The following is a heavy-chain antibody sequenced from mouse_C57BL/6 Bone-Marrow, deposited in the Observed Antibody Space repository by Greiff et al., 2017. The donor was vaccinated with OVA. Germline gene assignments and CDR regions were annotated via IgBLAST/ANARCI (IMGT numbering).Heavy chain of an antibody. D-gene: IGHD4-1*01. V-gene: IGHV1-81*01. CDR1: GYTFTSYG. J-gene: IGHJ4*01. CDR3: ALNWDKGMDY. Sequence: VQRVESGAELARPGASVKLSRKASGYTFTSYGISWVKQRTGQGLEWIGEIYPRSGNTYYNEKFKGKATLTADKSSSTAYMELRSLTSEDSAVYFCALNWDKGMDYWGQGTSVTVSS. CDR2: IYPRSGNT.